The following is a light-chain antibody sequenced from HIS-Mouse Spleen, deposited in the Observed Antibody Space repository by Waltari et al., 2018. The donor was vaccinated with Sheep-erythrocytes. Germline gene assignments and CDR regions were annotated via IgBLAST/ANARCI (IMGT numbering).Light chain of an antibody. CDR1: SSTVGGYNY. Sequence: QSALTQPRSVSGSPGQSVTISCTGTSSTVGGYNYVYWYQQHPGKAPKLMIYDVSKRPSGVPDRFSGSKSGNTASLTISGLQAEDEADYYCSSYTSSSTQVFGGGTKLTVL. CDR2: DVS. CDR3: SSYTSSSTQV. J-gene: IGLJ2*01. V-gene: IGLV2-11*01.